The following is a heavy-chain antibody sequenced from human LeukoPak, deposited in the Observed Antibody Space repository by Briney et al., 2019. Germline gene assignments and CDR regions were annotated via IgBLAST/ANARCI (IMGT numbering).Heavy chain of an antibody. D-gene: IGHD3-22*01. Sequence: ASVKVSCTASGYTFTSYGISWVRQASGQGLEWMGWISSYNGNRKYALKLQGRVTMTTDTSTSTAYMELRSLRSDDTAVYYCARGYYDSSGYLGDYWGQGTLVTVSS. V-gene: IGHV1-18*01. CDR1: GYTFTSYG. CDR3: ARGYYDSSGYLGDY. CDR2: ISSYNGNR. J-gene: IGHJ4*02.